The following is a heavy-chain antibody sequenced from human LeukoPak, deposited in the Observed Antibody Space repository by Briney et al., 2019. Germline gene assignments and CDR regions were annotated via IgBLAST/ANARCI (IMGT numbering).Heavy chain of an antibody. J-gene: IGHJ4*02. CDR2: IYSSGHT. D-gene: IGHD6-13*01. CDR3: ARHFSGAAAPLPFDY. CDR1: GGSISNYY. Sequence: SETLSLTCTVSGGSISNYYWGWIRQPPGKGLEWIGYIYSSGHTNYTPSLTSRVTISVHTSKNQFSLNLTSVTAADTAVYYCARHFSGAAAPLPFDYWGQGTLVTVSS. V-gene: IGHV4-59*08.